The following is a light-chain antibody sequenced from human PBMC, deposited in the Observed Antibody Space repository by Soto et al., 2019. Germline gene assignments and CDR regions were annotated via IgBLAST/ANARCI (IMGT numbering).Light chain of an antibody. CDR3: QQYGTSPPT. CDR1: QSVSSSD. V-gene: IGKV3-20*01. CDR2: GAS. Sequence: VLTQSPGTLSLSQGERATLSCRASQSVSSSDLAWYQQKPGQAPRLLISGASSRATGIPDRFSGSGSGTDFTLTISRLEPEDFAVFYCQQYGTSPPTFGQGTNVDIK. J-gene: IGKJ1*01.